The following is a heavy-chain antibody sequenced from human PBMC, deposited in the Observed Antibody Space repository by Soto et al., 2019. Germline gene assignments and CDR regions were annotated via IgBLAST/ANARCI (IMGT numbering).Heavy chain of an antibody. Sequence: SVKVSCKASGGTFSSYAISWVRQAPGQGLEWMGGIIPIFGTANYAQKFKGRVTITADESTSTAYMELSSLRSEDTAVYYCARDLTVVTADFDIWGQGTMVTVSS. CDR3: ARDLTVVTADFDI. D-gene: IGHD2-21*02. CDR1: GGTFSSYA. J-gene: IGHJ3*02. CDR2: IIPIFGTA. V-gene: IGHV1-69*13.